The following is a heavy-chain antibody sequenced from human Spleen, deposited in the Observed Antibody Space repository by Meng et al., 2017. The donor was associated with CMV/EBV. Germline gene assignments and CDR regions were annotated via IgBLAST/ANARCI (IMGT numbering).Heavy chain of an antibody. CDR2: IRGTTSSI. CDR3: AKVAPSYYYHRSGYSEYYFDY. CDR1: YA. J-gene: IGHJ4*02. D-gene: IGHD3-22*01. V-gene: IGHV3-23*01. Sequence: YAMTWVRQAPGKGLQWVSGIRGTTSSIFYADSVKGRFTISRDNSKNTLYLQMDSLRAEDTAVYYCAKVAPSYYYHRSGYSEYYFDYWGQGTLVTVSS.